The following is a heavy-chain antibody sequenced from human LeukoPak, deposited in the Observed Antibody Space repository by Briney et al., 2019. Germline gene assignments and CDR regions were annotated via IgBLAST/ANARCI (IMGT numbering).Heavy chain of an antibody. CDR3: ARESYDYVWGSYRAYYFDY. CDR2: IYSGGST. D-gene: IGHD3-16*02. J-gene: IGHJ4*01. CDR1: GFTVSSNY. V-gene: IGHV3-53*01. Sequence: GGSLRLSCAASGFTVSSNYMSWVRQAPGKGLEWVSVIYSGGSTYYADSVKGRFTISRDNSKNTLYLQMNSLRAEDTAVYYCARESYDYVWGSYRAYYFDYWGQEPWSPSPQ.